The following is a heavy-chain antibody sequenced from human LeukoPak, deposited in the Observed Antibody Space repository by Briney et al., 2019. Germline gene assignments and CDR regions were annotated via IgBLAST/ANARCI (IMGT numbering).Heavy chain of an antibody. CDR2: IRYDGTNK. CDR3: ARYGNAFDY. J-gene: IGHJ4*02. D-gene: IGHD4-17*01. Sequence: GGSLRLSCAASGFTFSRYGMHWVRQAPGRGLEWVAFIRYDGTNKHYADSVKGRFTISRDNSKHTLYLQMNSLRAEDTAVYYSARYGNAFDYWGQGTLVTISS. CDR1: GFTFSRYG. V-gene: IGHV3-30*02.